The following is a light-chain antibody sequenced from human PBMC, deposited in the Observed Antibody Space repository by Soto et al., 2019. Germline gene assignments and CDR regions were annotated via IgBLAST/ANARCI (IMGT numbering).Light chain of an antibody. CDR2: AAS. V-gene: IGKV3-20*01. J-gene: IGKJ2*01. CDR1: RTFASSY. Sequence: EIVLTQSPGTLSLSPGERATLSCRASRTFASSYLAWYQQKPGQAPRLLIYAASTRATGIPDRFSGSGSGADFTLTISRLEPEDSAVYYCQQYCSSPPYTFGQGTKLEIK. CDR3: QQYCSSPPYT.